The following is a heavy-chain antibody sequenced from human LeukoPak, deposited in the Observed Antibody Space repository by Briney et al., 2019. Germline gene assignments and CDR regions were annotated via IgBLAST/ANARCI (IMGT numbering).Heavy chain of an antibody. CDR2: ISGHSSTT. CDR1: GFTFNSYA. CDR3: ARDHPATGYCSSTSCVGAFDI. J-gene: IGHJ3*02. D-gene: IGHD2-2*01. V-gene: IGHV3-23*01. Sequence: PGGSLRLSCAASGFTFNSYAMHWVRQAPGKGLEWVSSISGHSSTTYYADSVKGRFSISRDNSKNTLYLQINSLRAEDTAVYYCARDHPATGYCSSTSCVGAFDIWGQGTMVTVSS.